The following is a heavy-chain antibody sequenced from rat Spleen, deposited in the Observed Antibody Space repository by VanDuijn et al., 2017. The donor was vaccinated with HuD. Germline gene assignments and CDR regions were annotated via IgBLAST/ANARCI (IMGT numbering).Heavy chain of an antibody. CDR1: GLSFSNYD. CDR2: ISYEGTAT. J-gene: IGHJ4*01. Sequence: QVVESGGGLVQPGRSMKLSCAASGLSFSNYDMAWVRQAPTKGLEWVASISYEGTATYYRDSVKGRFTISRDNAKSILYLQMDSLRSEDTATYYCARHYGGYSEYVMDAWGQGASVTVSS. CDR3: ARHYGGYSEYVMDA. D-gene: IGHD1-11*01. V-gene: IGHV5-25*01.